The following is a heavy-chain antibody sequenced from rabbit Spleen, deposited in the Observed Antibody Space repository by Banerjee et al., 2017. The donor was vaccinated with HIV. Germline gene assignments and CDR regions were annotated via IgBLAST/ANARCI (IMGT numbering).Heavy chain of an antibody. D-gene: IGHD8-1*01. CDR3: ARDTGSSFSSYGMDL. Sequence: QSLEESGGDLVKPGASLTLTCTASGFSFSGSYWICWVRQAPGKGLEWIVCIDTGSSGFTYFASWAKGRFTISKTSSTTVTLQMTSLTAADTATYFCARDTGSSFSSYGMDLWGPGTLVTVS. V-gene: IGHV1S40*01. J-gene: IGHJ6*01. CDR2: IDTGSSGFT. CDR1: GFSFSGSYW.